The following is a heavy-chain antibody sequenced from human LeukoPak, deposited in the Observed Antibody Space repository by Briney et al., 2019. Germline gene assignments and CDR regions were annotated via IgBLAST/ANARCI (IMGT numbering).Heavy chain of an antibody. CDR2: IKHSGST. CDR3: ARGHIVVVPAALDY. V-gene: IGHV4-34*01. CDR1: GGSFSGYY. D-gene: IGHD2-2*01. Sequence: PSETLSLTCAVYGGSFSGYYWSWIRQPPGKGLEWIGEIKHSGSTNYNPSLKSRVTISVDTSKNQFSLKLSSVTAADTVVYYCARGHIVVVPAALDYWGQGTLVTVSS. J-gene: IGHJ4*02.